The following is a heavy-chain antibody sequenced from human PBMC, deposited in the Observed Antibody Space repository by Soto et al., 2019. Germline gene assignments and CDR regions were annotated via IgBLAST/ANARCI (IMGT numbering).Heavy chain of an antibody. CDR2: LNDSGST. V-gene: IGHV4-34*01. CDR1: GGCFSGYY. D-gene: IGHD3-10*01. Sequence: QVQLPQWGAGLLKPSETLSLTCAVSGGCFSGYYCSWIRQPPGKGLERIAELNDSGSTNYHVSLKIRVSISVYTSKNQFSLKLSSVTAADTAVYYCARGRGGVQHWGQGNLVTVSS. CDR3: ARGRGGVQH. J-gene: IGHJ1*01.